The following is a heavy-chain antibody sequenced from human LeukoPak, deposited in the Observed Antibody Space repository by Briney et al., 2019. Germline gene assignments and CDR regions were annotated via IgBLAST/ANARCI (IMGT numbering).Heavy chain of an antibody. CDR1: GYTFTSYD. J-gene: IGHJ6*02. CDR2: MNPNSGNT. CDR3: ARGGYSGYDWHYYYGVDV. V-gene: IGHV1-8*01. Sequence: ASVKVSCKASGYTFTSYDINWVRQATGQGLEWMGWMNPNSGNTGYAQKFQGRVTTTRNTSISTAYMELSSLRSEDTAVYYCARGGYSGYDWHYYYGVDVWGQGTTVTVSS. D-gene: IGHD5-12*01.